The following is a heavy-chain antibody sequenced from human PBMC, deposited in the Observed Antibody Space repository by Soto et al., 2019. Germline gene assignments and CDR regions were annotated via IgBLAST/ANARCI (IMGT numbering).Heavy chain of an antibody. CDR3: ARKAGSSWSITGFDP. CDR2: ISAYNGNT. Sequence: ASVKVDCKASGYTFTRYGISWVRQAHGQGLEWMGWISAYNGNTNYAQKLQGRVTMTTDTSTSTAYMELRSLRSDDTAVYYCARKAGSSWSITGFDPWGQGTLVTVSS. CDR1: GYTFTRYG. J-gene: IGHJ5*02. V-gene: IGHV1-18*04. D-gene: IGHD6-13*01.